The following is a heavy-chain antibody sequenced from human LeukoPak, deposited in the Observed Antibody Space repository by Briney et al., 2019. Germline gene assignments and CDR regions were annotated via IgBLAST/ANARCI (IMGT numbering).Heavy chain of an antibody. CDR1: GFTFSSYW. D-gene: IGHD1-7*01. CDR3: ATGNYHAFDI. J-gene: IGHJ3*02. CDR2: LNSDGSST. Sequence: GGSLRLSCAASGFTFSSYWMHWVRQAPGKGLVWVSCLNSDGSSTRYADSVRGRFTISRDNAKNTLYLQMNSLRAEDTAVYYCATGNYHAFDIWDQGTMVTVSS. V-gene: IGHV3-74*01.